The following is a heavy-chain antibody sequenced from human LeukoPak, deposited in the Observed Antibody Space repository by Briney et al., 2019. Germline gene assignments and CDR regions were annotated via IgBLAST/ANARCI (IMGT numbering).Heavy chain of an antibody. D-gene: IGHD2-2*01. CDR3: ARDIVVVPPILGLYYYGMDV. CDR1: GCTFSSYA. V-gene: IGHV1-69*04. CDR2: IIPFFGIA. J-gene: IGHJ6*02. Sequence: SVKVSCKASGCTFSSYAISWVRQAPGQGLEWMGRIIPFFGIANYAQKFQGRVTITADKSTSTAYMELSSLRSEDTAVYYCARDIVVVPPILGLYYYGMDVWGQGTTVTVSS.